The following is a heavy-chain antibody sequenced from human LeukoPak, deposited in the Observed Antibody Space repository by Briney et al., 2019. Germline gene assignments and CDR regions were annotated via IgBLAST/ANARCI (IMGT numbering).Heavy chain of an antibody. CDR3: AKTTVTTYFFDY. CDR1: GFTFSTYA. CDR2: ISGSGGST. Sequence: GGSLRLSCAASGFTFSTYAMSWVRQAPGKGLEWVSAISGSGGSTYYAGSVKGRFTISRDNSKNTLYLQMNSLSAEDTAVYYCAKTTVTTYFFDYWGQGTLVTVSS. D-gene: IGHD4-11*01. V-gene: IGHV3-23*01. J-gene: IGHJ4*02.